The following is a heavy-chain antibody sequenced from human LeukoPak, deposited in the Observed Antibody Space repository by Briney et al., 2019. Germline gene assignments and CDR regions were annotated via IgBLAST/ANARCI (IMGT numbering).Heavy chain of an antibody. J-gene: IGHJ6*02. V-gene: IGHV4-39*01. CDR1: GGSISSSSYY. CDR3: ARCTSTFIAVAGT. Sequence: SETLSLTCTVSGGSISSSSYYWGWIRQALGKGLEWIGSIKYSGSTYYNPSLKSRVSISVDTSKNQFSLRLNSVTAADTAVYFCARCTSTFIAVAGTWGRGTTVTDSS. D-gene: IGHD6-19*01. CDR2: IKYSGST.